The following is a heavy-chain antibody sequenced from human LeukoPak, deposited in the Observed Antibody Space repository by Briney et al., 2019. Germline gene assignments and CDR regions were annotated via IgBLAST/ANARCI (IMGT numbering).Heavy chain of an antibody. CDR3: ARDKAAAGKNYYYYYMDV. Sequence: ASVKVSCKASGYTFTGYYMHWVRQAPGQGLEWMGWINPNSGGTNYAQKFQGRVTVTRDTSISTAYMELSRLRSDDTAVYYCARDKAAAGKNYYYYYMDVWGKGTTVTISS. CDR2: INPNSGGT. CDR1: GYTFTGYY. D-gene: IGHD6-13*01. V-gene: IGHV1-2*02. J-gene: IGHJ6*03.